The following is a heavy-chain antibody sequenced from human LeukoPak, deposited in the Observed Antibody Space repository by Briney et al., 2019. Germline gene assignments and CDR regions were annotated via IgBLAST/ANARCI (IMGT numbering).Heavy chain of an antibody. CDR2: IFPGDSDT. V-gene: IGHV5-51*01. D-gene: IGHD2-15*01. CDR3: ASEYCSGGNCYFDY. J-gene: IGHJ4*02. CDR1: EYSFATYW. Sequence: GESLKISCKGSEYSFATYWIGWVRQMPGQGLEWMGIIFPGDSDTRYSPSFHGQVTISADKSISTAYLQWSSLKASDTAIYYCASEYCSGGNCYFDYWGQGTLVTVSS.